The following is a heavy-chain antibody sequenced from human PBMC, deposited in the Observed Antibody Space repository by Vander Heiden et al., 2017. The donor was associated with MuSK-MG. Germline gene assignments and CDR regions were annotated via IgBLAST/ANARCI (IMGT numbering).Heavy chain of an antibody. J-gene: IGHJ6*02. V-gene: IGHV3-23*01. CDR2: IGRGTDT. D-gene: IGHD3-3*01. CDR1: GFPFSSYV. CDR3: AKDSYDVCSGTDV. Sequence: EVQLLESGGGLVQPGGPLRPSCAASGFPFSSYVMTWVRLAPGKGLEWVSTIGRGTDTYYADSVKGRFAISRDNSKSTLYLAMNKLRAEDTAVYYCAKDSYDVCSGTDVWGQGTTVTVSS.